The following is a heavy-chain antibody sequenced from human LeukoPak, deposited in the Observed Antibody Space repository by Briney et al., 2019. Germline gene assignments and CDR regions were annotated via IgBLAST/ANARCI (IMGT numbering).Heavy chain of an antibody. CDR3: ARDLKGRYQDAFDI. J-gene: IGHJ3*02. D-gene: IGHD2-2*01. V-gene: IGHV3-48*03. CDR2: IRSSGSTI. CDR1: GFTFSSYE. Sequence: GGSLRLSCAASGFTFSSYELNWVRQAPGKGLEWVSYIRSSGSTIKYADSVKGRFTISRGSAKNSLYLQMNSLRGEDTAVYYCARDLKGRYQDAFDIWGQGTMVTVSS.